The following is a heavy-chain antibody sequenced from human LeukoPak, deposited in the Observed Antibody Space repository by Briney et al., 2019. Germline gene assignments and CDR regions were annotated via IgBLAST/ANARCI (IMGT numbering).Heavy chain of an antibody. D-gene: IGHD5-12*01. Sequence: SETLSLTCTVSGGSISSYYWSWIRQPPGKGLEWIGYIYYSGSTNYNPSLKSRVTISVDTSKNQFSLKLSSVTAADTAVYYCARRVLLWSMVATGGFDYWGQGTLVTVSS. CDR1: GGSISSYY. CDR2: IYYSGST. CDR3: ARRVLLWSMVATGGFDY. V-gene: IGHV4-59*12. J-gene: IGHJ4*02.